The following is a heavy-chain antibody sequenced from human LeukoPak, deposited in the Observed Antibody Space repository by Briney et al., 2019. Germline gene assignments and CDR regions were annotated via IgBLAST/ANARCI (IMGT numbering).Heavy chain of an antibody. CDR2: INHSGST. V-gene: IGHV4-34*01. J-gene: IGHJ6*02. D-gene: IGHD3-9*01. Sequence: PSETLSLTCAVYGGSFSGYYWSWIRQPPGKGLEWIGEINHSGSTNYNPSLQSRVTISVDTSKNQFSLELSSVTAADTAVYYCASSREYDILTGYFKSYYYYGMDVWGQGTTVTVSS. CDR3: ASSREYDILTGYFKSYYYYGMDV. CDR1: GGSFSGYY.